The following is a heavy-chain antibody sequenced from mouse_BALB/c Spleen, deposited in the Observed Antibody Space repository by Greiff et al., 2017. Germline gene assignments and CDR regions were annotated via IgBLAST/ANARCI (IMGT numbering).Heavy chain of an antibody. V-gene: IGHV5-17*02. CDR1: GFTFSSFG. CDR3: ARYDYGSSAWFAY. CDR2: ISSGSSTI. Sequence: EVKLVESGGGLVQPGGSRKLSCAASGFTFSSFGMHWVRQAPEKGLEWVAYISSGSSTIYYADTVKGRFTISRDNPKNTLFLQMTSLRSEDTAMYYCARYDYGSSAWFAYWGQGTLVTVSA. J-gene: IGHJ3*01. D-gene: IGHD1-1*01.